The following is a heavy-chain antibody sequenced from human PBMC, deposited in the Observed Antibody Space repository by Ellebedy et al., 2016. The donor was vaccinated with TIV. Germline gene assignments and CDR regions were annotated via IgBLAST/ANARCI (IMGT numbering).Heavy chain of an antibody. Sequence: AASVKVSCKASGYSFVDYHTTWARQASGQGLEWLGWFSPNNDNKTYSAQKFQGRVTMTTDTSTNTAFMDLSSLTSDDTAVYYCARLCARLETSRTGWHSLRDLYYYDLDVWGQGTPVTVSS. D-gene: IGHD6-19*01. J-gene: IGHJ6*02. CDR2: FSPNNDNK. CDR1: GYSFVDYH. V-gene: IGHV1-18*01. CDR3: ARLCARLETSRTGWHSLRDLYYYDLDV.